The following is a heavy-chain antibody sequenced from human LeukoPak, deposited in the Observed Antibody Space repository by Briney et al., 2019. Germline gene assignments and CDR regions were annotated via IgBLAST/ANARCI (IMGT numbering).Heavy chain of an antibody. Sequence: GGSLRLSCAASGFPFSNYEMNWVRQAPGKGLEWVSYISSSGSSIYYADSVKGRFSISRDNAKNSLYLQMNSLRVEDTGVYYCARDEWELPLDYWGQGTLVTVSS. V-gene: IGHV3-48*03. J-gene: IGHJ4*02. CDR2: ISSSGSSI. CDR1: GFPFSNYE. CDR3: ARDEWELPLDY. D-gene: IGHD1-26*01.